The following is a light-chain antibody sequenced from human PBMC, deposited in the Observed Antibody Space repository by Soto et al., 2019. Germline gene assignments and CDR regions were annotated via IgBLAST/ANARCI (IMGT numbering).Light chain of an antibody. CDR2: SAS. J-gene: IGKJ2*01. Sequence: DLQMTQSPYSLSAAVGDSVTITCRASQNMRTYLNWYQQKPGRAPKLLIHSASALPSGVPSRFSCSGSGTEFTLTMSGLQPEDFATYYCQQGHSTPYTCGQGTNVQLK. CDR3: QQGHSTPYT. CDR1: QNMRTY. V-gene: IGKV1-39*01.